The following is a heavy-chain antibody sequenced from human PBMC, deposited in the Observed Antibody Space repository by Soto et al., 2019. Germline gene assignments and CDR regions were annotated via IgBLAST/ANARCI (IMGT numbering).Heavy chain of an antibody. CDR3: ATEISSGSYCEFDY. CDR2: FDPEDGET. D-gene: IGHD1-26*01. Sequence: GASVKVSCKVSGYTLTELSMHWVRQAPGKGLEWMEGFDPEDGETIYAQKFQGRVTMTEDTSTDTAYMELSSLRSEDTAVYYCATEISSGSYCEFDYWGQGTLVTVSS. J-gene: IGHJ4*02. V-gene: IGHV1-24*01. CDR1: GYTLTELS.